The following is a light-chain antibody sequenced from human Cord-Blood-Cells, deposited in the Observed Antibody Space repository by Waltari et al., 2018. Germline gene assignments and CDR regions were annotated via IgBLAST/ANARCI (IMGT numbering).Light chain of an antibody. CDR1: SSDVGGYNY. CDR2: DVS. J-gene: IGLJ1*01. V-gene: IGLV2-11*01. CDR3: CSYAGSYPYV. Sequence: QSALTQPRSVSGSPGQSVTISCTGTSSDVGGYNYVSWYQQHPGKAPKLMIYDVSKRRSGVPDRFSGSKSGNPASLTISGLQAEDEADYYCCSYAGSYPYVFGTGTKVTVL.